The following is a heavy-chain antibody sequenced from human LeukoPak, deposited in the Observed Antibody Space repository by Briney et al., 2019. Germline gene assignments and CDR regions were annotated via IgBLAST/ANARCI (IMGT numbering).Heavy chain of an antibody. Sequence: GGSLRLSCAASGFIFSNSWMSWVRQAPGKGLEWVGRIRSKTDGGTTDYAAPVKGRFTISRDDSKNTLYLQMNSLKTEDTAVYYCTTGTEQQWLSLDYWGQGTLVTVSS. CDR2: IRSKTDGGTT. J-gene: IGHJ4*02. CDR3: TTGTEQQWLSLDY. V-gene: IGHV3-15*01. CDR1: GFIFSNSW. D-gene: IGHD6-19*01.